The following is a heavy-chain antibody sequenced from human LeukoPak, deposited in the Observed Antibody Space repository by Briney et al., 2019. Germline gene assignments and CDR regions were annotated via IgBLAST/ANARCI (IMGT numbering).Heavy chain of an antibody. Sequence: GGSLRLSCAASGFTVSSNYMSWVRQAPGKGLEWVSVIYSGGSTYYADSVKGRFTISRDNSKNTLYLQMNSLRAEDTAVYYCARHLPAAIHYFDYWGQGTLVTVSS. CDR3: ARHLPAAIHYFDY. V-gene: IGHV3-53*05. CDR2: IYSGGST. CDR1: GFTVSSNY. D-gene: IGHD2-2*01. J-gene: IGHJ4*02.